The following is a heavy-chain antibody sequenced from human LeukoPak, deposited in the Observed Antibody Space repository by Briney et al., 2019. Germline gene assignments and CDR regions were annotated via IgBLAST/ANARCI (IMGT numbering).Heavy chain of an antibody. J-gene: IGHJ5*02. CDR1: GFTFSSYG. CDR3: ARSDSSGYPNWFDP. CDR2: IRYDGSNK. Sequence: EGSLRLSCAASGFTFSSYGMHWVRQAPGKGLEWVAFIRYDGSNKYYADSVKGRFTISRDNSKNTLYLQMNSLRAEDTAVYYCARSDSSGYPNWFDPWGQGTLVTVSS. V-gene: IGHV3-30*02. D-gene: IGHD3-22*01.